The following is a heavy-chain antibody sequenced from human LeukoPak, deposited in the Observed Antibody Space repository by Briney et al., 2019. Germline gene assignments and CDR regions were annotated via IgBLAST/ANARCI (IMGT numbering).Heavy chain of an antibody. CDR1: GFTFSSYS. CDR2: ISSSSSTI. Sequence: GGSLRLSCAASGFTFSSYSMNWVRQAPGKGLGWVSYISSSSSTIYYADSVKGRFTISRDNAKNSLYLQMNSLRAEDTAVYYCGVLYYRNNWFDPWGQGTLVTVSS. CDR3: GVLYYRNNWFDP. D-gene: IGHD3-10*01. V-gene: IGHV3-48*01. J-gene: IGHJ5*02.